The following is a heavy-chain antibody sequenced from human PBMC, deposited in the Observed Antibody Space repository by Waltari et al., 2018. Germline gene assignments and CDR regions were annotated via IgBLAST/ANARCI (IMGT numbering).Heavy chain of an antibody. D-gene: IGHD6-19*01. V-gene: IGHV3-15*01. J-gene: IGHJ4*02. CDR2: SKTHAVGRTV. CDR1: GFPFTNAW. CDR3: TTDAGVAIAGIIDF. Sequence: EVQLVASGGGLVKPGGYLRLSCAASGFPFTNAWLSWVRQAPGEGREWVGRSKTHAVGRTVDHAVPEKDKFPNSNEDPKNERYVQVTSLKTEDTACYYCTTDAGVAIAGIIDFWGQGTLVSVSS.